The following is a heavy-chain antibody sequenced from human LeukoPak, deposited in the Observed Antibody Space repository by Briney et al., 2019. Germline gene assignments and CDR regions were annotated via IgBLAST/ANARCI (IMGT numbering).Heavy chain of an antibody. CDR3: ARDFELSH. V-gene: IGHV3-30*03. CDR1: GFTFSSYG. D-gene: IGHD3-16*02. CDR2: ISYDGSNK. Sequence: GRSLRLSCAASGFTFSSYGMHWVRQAPGKGLECVAIISYDGSNKYYTDSVKGRFTISRDNSKNTLYLQMNSLRAEDTAVYYCARDFELSHWGQGTLVTVSS. J-gene: IGHJ4*02.